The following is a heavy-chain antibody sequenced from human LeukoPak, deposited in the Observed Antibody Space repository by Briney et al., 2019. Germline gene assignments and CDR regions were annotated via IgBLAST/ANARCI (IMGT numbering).Heavy chain of an antibody. Sequence: GGSLRLSCAASGFTFSSYSMNWVRQAPGKGLEWASYISSSSSTIYYADSVKGRFTISRDNAKNSLYLQMNSLRAEDTAVYYCASDYDFWSGLDYWGQGTLVTVSS. D-gene: IGHD3-3*01. CDR3: ASDYDFWSGLDY. CDR2: ISSSSSTI. V-gene: IGHV3-48*01. CDR1: GFTFSSYS. J-gene: IGHJ4*02.